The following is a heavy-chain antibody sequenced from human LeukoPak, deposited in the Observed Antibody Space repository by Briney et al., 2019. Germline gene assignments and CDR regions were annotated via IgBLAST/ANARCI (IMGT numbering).Heavy chain of an antibody. CDR1: GFTFDDYA. CDR3: AKDIWQQLVVFDY. Sequence: GGSLRLSCAASGFTFDDYAMHWVRQAPGKGLEWVSGISWNSGSIGYADSVKGRFTISRDNAKNSLYLQMNSLRAEDTALYYCAKDIWQQLVVFDYWGQGTLVTVSS. J-gene: IGHJ4*02. D-gene: IGHD6-13*01. CDR2: ISWNSGSI. V-gene: IGHV3-9*01.